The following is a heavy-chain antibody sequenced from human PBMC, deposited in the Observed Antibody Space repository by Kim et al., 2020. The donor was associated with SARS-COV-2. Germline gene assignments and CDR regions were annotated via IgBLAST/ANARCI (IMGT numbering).Heavy chain of an antibody. D-gene: IGHD3-9*01. CDR3: IRRYFSYDILTDYGLGV. CDR2: IRSKANSYET. V-gene: IGHV3-73*01. CDR1: GFTFSGSA. Sequence: GGSLRLSCAASGFTFSGSAIHWVRQASGKGLEWVGRIRSKANSYETSYAASLKGRFTISRDDSKNTAYLQMNSLKTEDTAVYYCIRRYFSYDILTDYGLGVWGQGTTVTVSS. J-gene: IGHJ6*02.